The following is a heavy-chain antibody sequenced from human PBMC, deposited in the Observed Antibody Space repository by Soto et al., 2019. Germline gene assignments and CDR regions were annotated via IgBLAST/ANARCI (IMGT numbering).Heavy chain of an antibody. J-gene: IGHJ4*02. CDR3: AREFYSGTH. V-gene: IGHV1-3*01. CDR1: GYTFTSYA. CDR2: ITGGSGGT. D-gene: IGHD1-26*01. Sequence: QVPLVQSGAEVTKPGASVKISCKTSGYTFTSYAIHWVRQAPGQSPEWIGWITGGSGGTKYSQRFQGRVTLTRDTSASTAYMELSSLRSEDTAIYYCAREFYSGTHWGQGTLVTVSS.